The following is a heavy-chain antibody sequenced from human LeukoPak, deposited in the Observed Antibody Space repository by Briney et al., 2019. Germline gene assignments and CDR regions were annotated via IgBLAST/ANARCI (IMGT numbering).Heavy chain of an antibody. D-gene: IGHD3-10*01. CDR1: GFSFSSYG. CDR3: AKYSYYGSGTSAEFDY. Sequence: PGGSLRLSCAASGFSFSSYGMSWVRQAPGKGLEWVSAISGSGGSTYYADSVKGRFTISRDNSKNMLYLQMNSLRAEDTAVYYCAKYSYYGSGTSAEFDYWGQGTLVTVSS. V-gene: IGHV3-23*01. CDR2: ISGSGGST. J-gene: IGHJ4*02.